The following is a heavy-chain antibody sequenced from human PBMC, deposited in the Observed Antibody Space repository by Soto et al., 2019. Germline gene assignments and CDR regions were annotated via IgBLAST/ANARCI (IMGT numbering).Heavy chain of an antibody. CDR1: GGSISSGGYY. Sequence: PSETLSLTCTVSGGSISSGGYYWSWIRQHPGKGLEWIGYIYYSGSTYYNPSLKSRVTISVDTSKNQFSLKLSSVTAADTAVYYCARVPRYSGYDYHPRLPDCWGQGTLVTVSS. D-gene: IGHD5-12*01. V-gene: IGHV4-31*02. J-gene: IGHJ4*02. CDR2: IYYSGST. CDR3: ARVPRYSGYDYHPRLPDC.